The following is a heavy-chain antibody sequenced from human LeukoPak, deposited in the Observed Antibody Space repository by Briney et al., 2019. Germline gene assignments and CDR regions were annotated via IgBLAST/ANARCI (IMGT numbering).Heavy chain of an antibody. V-gene: IGHV4-4*07. Sequence: PSETLSLTCTVSGGSISGYFWSWIRQPAGKGLECIGRMYSSGNTNYNPSLKSRVTMSVDTSKNQFSLKLSSVTAADTAVYYCAGDYGDYGARASGYYFDYWGQGTLVTVSS. CDR3: AGDYGDYGARASGYYFDY. D-gene: IGHD4-17*01. CDR2: MYSSGNT. CDR1: GGSISGYF. J-gene: IGHJ4*02.